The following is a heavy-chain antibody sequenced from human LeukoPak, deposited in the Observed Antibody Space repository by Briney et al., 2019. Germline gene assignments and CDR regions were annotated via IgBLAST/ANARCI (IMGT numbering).Heavy chain of an antibody. J-gene: IGHJ4*02. Sequence: SETLSLTCAVYGGSFSGYYWSWLRQPPGKGLEWIGEINHSGSTNYNPSLTSRVTISVDTSKNQFSLKLSSVTAADTAVYYCARGRYSYGYSQIFDYWGQGTLVTVSS. CDR1: GGSFSGYY. CDR3: ARGRYSYGYSQIFDY. V-gene: IGHV4-34*01. D-gene: IGHD5-18*01. CDR2: INHSGST.